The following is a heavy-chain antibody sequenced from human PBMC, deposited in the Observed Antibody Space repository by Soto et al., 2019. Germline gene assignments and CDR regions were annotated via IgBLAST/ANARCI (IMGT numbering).Heavy chain of an antibody. D-gene: IGHD4-17*01. Sequence: EVQRVESGGGLVQPGGSLRLSCAASGFTFSSYSMNWVRQAPGKGLEWVSYISSSSSTIYYADSVKGRFTISRDNAKNSLYLQLISLSAPDTTVHPCASDPEAPTTVQGKRHGTDVWGQGTTVTVSS. CDR3: ASDPEAPTTVQGKRHGTDV. J-gene: IGHJ6*02. CDR1: GFTFSSYS. CDR2: ISSSSSTI. V-gene: IGHV3-48*01.